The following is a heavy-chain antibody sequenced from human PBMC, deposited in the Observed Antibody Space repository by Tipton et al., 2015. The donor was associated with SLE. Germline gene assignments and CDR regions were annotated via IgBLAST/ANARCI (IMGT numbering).Heavy chain of an antibody. CDR1: GGSISSYY. Sequence: TLSLTCTVSGGSISSYYWSWIRQPPGKGLEWIGYIYYSGSTNYNPSLKSRVTISVDTSKNQFSLKLSSVTAADTAVYYCARAKGSGTYSSGQFDSWGQGTLVTVSS. CDR3: ARAKGSGTYSSGQFDS. D-gene: IGHD3-10*01. J-gene: IGHJ4*02. V-gene: IGHV4-59*01. CDR2: IYYSGST.